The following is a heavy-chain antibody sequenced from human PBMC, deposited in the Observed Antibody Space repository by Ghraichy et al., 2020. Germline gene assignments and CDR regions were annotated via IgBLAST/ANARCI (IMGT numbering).Heavy chain of an antibody. CDR2: LYYSGST. J-gene: IGHJ6*03. Sequence: SENLSLTCTVSGGSISSSSYYWGWIRQPPGKGLEWIGSLYYSGSTYYHPSLKSRVTISVDTSKHQFSLKLSSVTAADTAVYYCARDSRGIGLYYYYMDVWGKGTTVTVSS. D-gene: IGHD3-16*01. CDR3: ARDSRGIGLYYYYMDV. CDR1: GGSISSSSYY. V-gene: IGHV4-39*07.